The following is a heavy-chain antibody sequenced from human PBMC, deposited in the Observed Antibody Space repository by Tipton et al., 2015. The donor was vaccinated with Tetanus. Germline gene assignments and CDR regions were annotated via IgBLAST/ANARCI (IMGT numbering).Heavy chain of an antibody. V-gene: IGHV1-46*01. CDR1: GYILTDYH. D-gene: IGHD3-10*01. CDR2: INPSSNFT. Sequence: QLVQSGAEVKKPGASIQVSCKASGYILTDYHIHWVRQAPGLGLEWMGIINPSSNFTTHAQKFQGRVTMTRDTSTSTVFMELSNVTSEDTAVYYCARGGMARRDRWVGDLLDYWGRGTLVTASS. J-gene: IGHJ4*02. CDR3: ARGGMARRDRWVGDLLDY.